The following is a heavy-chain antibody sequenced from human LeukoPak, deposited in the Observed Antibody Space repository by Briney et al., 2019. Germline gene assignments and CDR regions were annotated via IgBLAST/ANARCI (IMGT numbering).Heavy chain of an antibody. J-gene: IGHJ4*02. CDR3: AKDVVTRYCSGGSCYPFDY. CDR2: ISGSGGST. CDR1: GFTFSSYA. V-gene: IGHV3-23*01. Sequence: GGSLRLSCAASGFTFSSYAMSWVRQASGKGLEWVSAISGSGGSTYYADSVKGRFTISRDNSKNTLYLQMNSLRAEDTAVYYCAKDVVTRYCSGGSCYPFDYWGQGTLVTVSS. D-gene: IGHD2-15*01.